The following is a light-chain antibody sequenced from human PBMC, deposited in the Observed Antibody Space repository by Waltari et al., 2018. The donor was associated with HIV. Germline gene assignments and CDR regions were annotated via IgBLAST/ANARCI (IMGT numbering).Light chain of an antibody. CDR1: SSDVGNYNL. CDR3: CSYGGSSTWV. Sequence: QSALTQPASVSGSPGQSITISCTGTSSDVGNYNLVSWYQQYPGKAPKLMIYAAVKRPSGVSNRISASKSGNTASLTISGLQAEDEADYYCCSYGGSSTWVFGGGTKLTVL. CDR2: AAV. V-gene: IGLV2-23*01. J-gene: IGLJ3*02.